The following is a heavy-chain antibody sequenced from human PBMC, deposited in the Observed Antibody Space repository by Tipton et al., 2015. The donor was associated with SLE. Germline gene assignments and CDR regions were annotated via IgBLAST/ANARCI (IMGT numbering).Heavy chain of an antibody. V-gene: IGHV1-58*02. CDR1: GFTFPSSA. Sequence: QLVQSGAEVKEPGTSVKVSCKAFGFTFPSSAIQWVRQARGQRLEWIGWIVVGSGKTKYAQKFQERVTITRDMSTSTAYMEVSSLRTEDTAVYYCAADLYSGAYLGYYYMDVWGRGTTVTVSS. J-gene: IGHJ6*03. CDR3: AADLYSGAYLGYYYMDV. D-gene: IGHD1-26*01. CDR2: IVVGSGKT.